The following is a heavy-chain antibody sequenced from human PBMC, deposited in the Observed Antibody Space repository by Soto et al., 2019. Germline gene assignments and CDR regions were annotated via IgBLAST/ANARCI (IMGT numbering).Heavy chain of an antibody. CDR2: IVVGSGNT. CDR1: GFTFTSSA. V-gene: IGHV1-58*01. J-gene: IGHJ6*02. CDR3: AAALDYGASYYYYGMDV. Sequence: GASVKVSCKASGFTFTSSAVQWVRQARGQRLEWIGWIVVGSGNTNYAQKFQERVTITRDMSTSTAYMELSSLRSEDTAVYYCAAALDYGASYYYYGMDVWGQGTTVTVSS. D-gene: IGHD4-17*01.